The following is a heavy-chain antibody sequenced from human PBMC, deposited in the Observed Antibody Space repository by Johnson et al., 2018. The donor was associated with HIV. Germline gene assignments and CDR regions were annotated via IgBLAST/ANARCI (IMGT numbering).Heavy chain of an antibody. CDR1: GFTFSSYA. CDR2: ISYDGSNK. V-gene: IGHV3-30-3*01. D-gene: IGHD2-21*01. CDR3: AKDRAWRVGLASAFDI. J-gene: IGHJ3*02. Sequence: QVQLVESGGGVVQPGRSLILSCAASGFTFSSYAMHRVRQAPGKVLVWVAVISYDGSNKYYADSVKGRLTIYIDKSNNTLYLQMISLRAEDTAVCYCAKDRAWRVGLASAFDIWGQGTMVTVSS.